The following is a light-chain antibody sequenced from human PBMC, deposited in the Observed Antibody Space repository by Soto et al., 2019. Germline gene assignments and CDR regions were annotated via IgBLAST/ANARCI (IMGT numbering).Light chain of an antibody. CDR2: DAS. CDR1: QSISSNY. V-gene: IGKV3-20*01. CDR3: QQYGGSPRT. J-gene: IGKJ1*01. Sequence: EILLTQSPGTPSLFPGGKATPSFRASQSISSNYLAWYQQTPGQAPRLLIYDASSRAAGIPDRFSGSGSGTDFTLTISRLEPEDFGVYYCQQYGGSPRTFGQGTKVDIK.